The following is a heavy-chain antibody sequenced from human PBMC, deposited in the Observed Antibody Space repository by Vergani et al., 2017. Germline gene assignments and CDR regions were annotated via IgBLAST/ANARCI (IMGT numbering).Heavy chain of an antibody. CDR3: AVVKLERRGYYYYGMDV. Sequence: QVQLVQSGAEVKKPGASVKVSCKASGYTFTSYYMHWVRQAPGQGLEWMGWINTNTGNPTYAQGFTGRFVFSLDTSVSTAYLQISSLKAEDTAVYYCAVVKLERRGYYYYGMDVWGQGTTVTVSS. J-gene: IGHJ6*02. V-gene: IGHV7-4-1*02. CDR1: GYTFTSYY. D-gene: IGHD1-1*01. CDR2: INTNTGNP.